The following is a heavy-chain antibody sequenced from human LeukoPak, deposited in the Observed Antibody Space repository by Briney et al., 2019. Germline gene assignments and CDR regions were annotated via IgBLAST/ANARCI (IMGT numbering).Heavy chain of an antibody. Sequence: ASVKVSCKASGYTFTSYYMHWVRQAPGQGLEWMGIINPSGGSTSYAQKFQGSVTMTRDTSTSTVYMELSSLRSEDTAVYYCARDQEQLVQVHWGPGTLVTVSS. CDR1: GYTFTSYY. CDR3: ARDQEQLVQVH. CDR2: INPSGGST. V-gene: IGHV1-46*01. D-gene: IGHD6-13*01. J-gene: IGHJ1*01.